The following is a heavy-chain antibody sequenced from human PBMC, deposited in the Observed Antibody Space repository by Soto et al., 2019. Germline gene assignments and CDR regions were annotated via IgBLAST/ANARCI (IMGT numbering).Heavy chain of an antibody. CDR1: GGSISSSSYY. CDR2: LYYSGSS. J-gene: IGHJ6*02. CDR3: AGGESIVGDTFYYGMDV. Sequence: QLQLQESGPGLVKPSETLSLTCTVSGGSISSSSYYWGWIRQPPGKGLEWIGSLYYSGSSYYNPSLKSLVTISVDTSKKQFSPKLMSVTAADTAVYYCAGGESIVGDTFYYGMDVWGQGTTVTVSS. D-gene: IGHD1-26*01. V-gene: IGHV4-39*01.